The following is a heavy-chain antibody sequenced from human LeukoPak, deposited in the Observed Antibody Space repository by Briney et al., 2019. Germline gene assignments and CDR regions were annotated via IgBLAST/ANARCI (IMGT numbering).Heavy chain of an antibody. V-gene: IGHV3-23*01. J-gene: IGHJ4*02. CDR1: GFTSSSYA. D-gene: IGHD4-17*01. CDR2: ISGSGANT. CDR3: AKSLTTVKRGNFDS. Sequence: GGSQRLSCAASGFTSSSYAMSWVRQAPGKGLEWVSVISGSGANTYYADSVKGRFTISRDNSKNTLYLQMNSLRAEDTAVFFCAKSLTTVKRGNFDSWGQGTLVTVSS.